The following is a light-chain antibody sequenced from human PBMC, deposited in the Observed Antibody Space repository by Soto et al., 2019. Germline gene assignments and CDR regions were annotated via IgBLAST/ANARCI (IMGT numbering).Light chain of an antibody. CDR1: SSDVGGYNY. J-gene: IGLJ1*01. CDR3: CSYAGSYSDA. Sequence: QSVLAQPRSVSGSPGQSVTISCTGTSSDVGGYNYVSWYQEQPGKAPKLMIYDVSKRPSGVPDRFSGSKSGNTASLTISGLQAEDEADYYCCSYAGSYSDAFGTGTKVTVL. CDR2: DVS. V-gene: IGLV2-11*01.